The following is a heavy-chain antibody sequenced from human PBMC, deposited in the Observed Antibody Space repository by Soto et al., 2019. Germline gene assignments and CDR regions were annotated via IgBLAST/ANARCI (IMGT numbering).Heavy chain of an antibody. J-gene: IGHJ4*02. CDR3: AKDTGVGGKRGSHDY. CDR1: GFTFSSYG. CDR2: ISYDGSNK. Sequence: QVQLVESGGGVVQPGRSLRLSCAASGFTFSSYGMHWVRQAPGKGLEWVAVISYDGSNKYYADSVKGRFTISRDNSKNTLYLQMNSLRAEDTAVYYCAKDTGVGGKRGSHDYWGQGTLVTVSS. V-gene: IGHV3-30*18. D-gene: IGHD6-19*01.